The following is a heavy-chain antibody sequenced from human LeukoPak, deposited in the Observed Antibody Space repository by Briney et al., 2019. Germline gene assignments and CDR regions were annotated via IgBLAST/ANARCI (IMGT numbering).Heavy chain of an antibody. Sequence: ASVTLSFKASGYTFTSYYMHWGRQPPGQGLEWMGIINTSGGSTSYEQKFQGRVTMTRDTSTSTVYMELSSLRSEDTAVYYCARDKLLWFGELPPGLSYFDLWGRGTLVTVSS. V-gene: IGHV1-46*01. D-gene: IGHD3-10*01. CDR3: ARDKLLWFGELPPGLSYFDL. CDR2: INTSGGST. J-gene: IGHJ2*01. CDR1: GYTFTSYY.